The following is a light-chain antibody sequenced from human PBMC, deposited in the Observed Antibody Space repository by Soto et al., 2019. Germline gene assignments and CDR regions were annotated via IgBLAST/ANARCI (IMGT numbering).Light chain of an antibody. CDR3: CSYAGGSTWV. CDR1: SSDVGSYNL. Sequence: HSLLTQPASWSGTPGQSITISCTGTSSDVGSYNLVSWYQHRPGKAPQLIIYGGNKRPSGVSNRFSDSKSGNTASLTISGLQAEDEADYYCCSYAGGSTWVFGGGTKVNVL. V-gene: IGLV2-23*01. J-gene: IGLJ3*02. CDR2: GGN.